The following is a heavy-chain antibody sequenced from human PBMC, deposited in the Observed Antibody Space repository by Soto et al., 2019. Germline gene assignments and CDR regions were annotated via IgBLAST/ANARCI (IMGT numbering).Heavy chain of an antibody. CDR3: GRESSSGRRDRIDN. V-gene: IGHV3-33*01. CDR2: IRYDGTNT. J-gene: IGHJ4*02. Sequence: QVKLVESGGGVVQPGRSLRLSCAASGFTFSNHGMHWVRQAPGKGLEWVTVIRYDGTNTFYADSVKGRFTISRDISENTVFLQTNSLRAEDTAVYYCGRESSSGRRDRIDNWGQGTLVTVSS. D-gene: IGHD6-19*01. CDR1: GFTFSNHG.